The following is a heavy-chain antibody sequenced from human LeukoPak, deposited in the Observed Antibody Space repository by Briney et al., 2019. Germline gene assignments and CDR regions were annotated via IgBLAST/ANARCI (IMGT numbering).Heavy chain of an antibody. CDR3: AGAIPRYYYYGMDV. Sequence: ASVKVSCKASGYTFTSYDINWVRQATGQGLEWMGWMNPNSGNTGYAQKFQGRVTMTRNTSISTAYMELSSLRSEDTAVYYCAGAIPRYYYYGMDVWGQGTTVTVSS. V-gene: IGHV1-8*01. J-gene: IGHJ6*02. CDR1: GYTFTSYD. CDR2: MNPNSGNT.